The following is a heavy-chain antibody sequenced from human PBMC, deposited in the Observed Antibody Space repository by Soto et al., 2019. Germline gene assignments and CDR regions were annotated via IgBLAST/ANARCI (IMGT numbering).Heavy chain of an antibody. CDR2: IWYDGSNK. J-gene: IGHJ3*02. D-gene: IGHD4-17*01. Sequence: HVQLVESGGGVVQPGRSLRLSCAASGFTFSSYGMHWVRQAPGKGLEWVAVIWYDGSNKYYADSVKGRFTISRDNSKNTLYLQMNSLRAEDTAVYYCVREDGDYADAFDIWGQGTMVTVSS. V-gene: IGHV3-33*01. CDR1: GFTFSSYG. CDR3: VREDGDYADAFDI.